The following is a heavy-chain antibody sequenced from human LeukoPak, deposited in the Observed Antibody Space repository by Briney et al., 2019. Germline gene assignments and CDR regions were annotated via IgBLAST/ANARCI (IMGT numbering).Heavy chain of an antibody. CDR2: IDPSGETT. J-gene: IGHJ4*02. D-gene: IGHD1-26*01. V-gene: IGHV1-46*01. CDR1: GYTFTSYR. CDR3: ASGWDLGDYLDS. Sequence: ASVKVSRKASGYTFTSYRLHWVRQAPGQGLEWMGIIDPSGETTSYAQNFQGRVTMTRDTSTSTVYMELSSLRSEDTAVYYCASGWDLGDYLDSWGQGTLVTVSS.